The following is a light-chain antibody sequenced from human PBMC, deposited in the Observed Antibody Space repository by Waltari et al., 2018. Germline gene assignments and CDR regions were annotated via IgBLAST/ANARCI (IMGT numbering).Light chain of an antibody. J-gene: IGLJ2*01. CDR1: SSDIGGYNF. Sequence: QSALTQPASVSGSPGQSITISCTGTSSDIGGYNFVSWYQQHPGKAPKLIFYEVYNRPHGVSSRFSGSRAGNTASLTISGLQAEDEADYYCSSYTSSSTGIFGGGTKLTVL. CDR3: SSYTSSSTGI. CDR2: EVY. V-gene: IGLV2-14*01.